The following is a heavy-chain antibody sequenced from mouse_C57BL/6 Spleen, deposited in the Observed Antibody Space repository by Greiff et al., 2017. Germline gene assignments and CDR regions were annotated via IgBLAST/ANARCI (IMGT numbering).Heavy chain of an antibody. V-gene: IGHV1-69*01. CDR2: IDPSDSYT. Sequence: QVQLQQPGAELVMPGASVKLSCKASGYTFTSSWMHWVKQRPGQGLEWIGEIDPSDSYTNYNQKFKGKSTLTVDKSSSTAYMQLSSLTSEDSAVYYCARTSYGNYGFAYWGQGTLVTVSA. J-gene: IGHJ3*01. D-gene: IGHD2-1*01. CDR3: ARTSYGNYGFAY. CDR1: GYTFTSSW.